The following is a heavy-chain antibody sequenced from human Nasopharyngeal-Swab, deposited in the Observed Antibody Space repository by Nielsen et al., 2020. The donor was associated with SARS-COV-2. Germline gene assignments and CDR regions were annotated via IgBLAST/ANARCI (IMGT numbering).Heavy chain of an antibody. CDR3: ARDQGLRYYYDSSGCLDY. J-gene: IGHJ4*02. CDR2: ISSSSSTI. Sequence: GESLKISCAASGFTFSSYSMNWVRQAPGKGLEWVSYISSSSSTIYYADSVKGRFTISRDNAKNSLYLQMHSLRDEDTAVYYCARDQGLRYYYDSSGCLDYWGQGTLVTVSS. D-gene: IGHD3-22*01. V-gene: IGHV3-48*02. CDR1: GFTFSSYS.